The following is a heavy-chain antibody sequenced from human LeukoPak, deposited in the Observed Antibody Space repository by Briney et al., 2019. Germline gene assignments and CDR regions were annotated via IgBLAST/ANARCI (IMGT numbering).Heavy chain of an antibody. V-gene: IGHV4-59*01. CDR3: ARADRGMDV. J-gene: IGHJ6*02. CDR1: GGSINSYY. CDR2: IYYSGST. Sequence: SETLSLTCTVSGGSINSYYWSWIRQPPGKELEWIGYIYYSGSTNYNPSLKSRVTISVDTSKNQFSLKLSSVTAADTAVYYCARADRGMDVWGQGTTVTVSS.